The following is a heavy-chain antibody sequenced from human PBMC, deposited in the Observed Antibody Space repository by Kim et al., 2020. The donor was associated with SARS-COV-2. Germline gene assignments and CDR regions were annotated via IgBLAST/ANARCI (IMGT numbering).Heavy chain of an antibody. J-gene: IGHJ6*02. Sequence: GGSLRLSCAASGFTFDDYAMHWVRQAPGKGLEWVSGISWNSGSIGYADSVKGRFTISRDNAKNSLYLQMNSLRAEDTALYYCAKDMDCSGGSCYSPAYYYYGMDVWGQGTTVTVSS. CDR1: GFTFDDYA. D-gene: IGHD2-15*01. CDR2: ISWNSGSI. V-gene: IGHV3-9*01. CDR3: AKDMDCSGGSCYSPAYYYYGMDV.